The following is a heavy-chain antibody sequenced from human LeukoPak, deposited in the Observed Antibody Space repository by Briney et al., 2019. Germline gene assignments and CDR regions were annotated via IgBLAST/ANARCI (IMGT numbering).Heavy chain of an antibody. CDR2: INYSGST. J-gene: IGHJ6*03. CDR1: GGSFSGYY. Sequence: NPSETLSLTCAVYGGSFSGYYWSWIRQPPGKGLEWIGYINYSGSTNYNPSLKSRVTISIDTSKNQFSLNLRSVTAADTAVYYCARSYGDYVSYYYMDVWGKGTTVTVSS. V-gene: IGHV4-59*01. D-gene: IGHD4-17*01. CDR3: ARSYGDYVSYYYMDV.